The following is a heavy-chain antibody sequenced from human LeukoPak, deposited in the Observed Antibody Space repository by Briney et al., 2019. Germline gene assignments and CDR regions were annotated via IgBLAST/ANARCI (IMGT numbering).Heavy chain of an antibody. V-gene: IGHV3-21*05. Sequence: GGSLRLSCAASGFTFSSYSMNWVRQAPGKGLEWVSYISSSSSYIYYADSVKGRFTISRDNAKNSLYLQMNSLRAEDTAVYYCASVKQWLSRVTNYWGQGTLVTVSS. CDR2: ISSSSSYI. D-gene: IGHD6-19*01. CDR1: GFTFSSYS. CDR3: ASVKQWLSRVTNY. J-gene: IGHJ4*02.